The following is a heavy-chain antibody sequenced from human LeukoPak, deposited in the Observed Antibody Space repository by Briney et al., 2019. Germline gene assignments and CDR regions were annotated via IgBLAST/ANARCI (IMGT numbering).Heavy chain of an antibody. CDR3: ARGAVGLGYCRSTSCYKVNGFDP. Sequence: KASETLSLTCAVYGGSFSGYYWSWIRQPPGKGLEWIGEINHSGSTNYNPSLKSRVTISVDTSKNQFSLRLSSVTAADTAVYYCARGAVGLGYCRSTSCYKVNGFDPGGRETRVTVSS. J-gene: IGHJ5*02. CDR2: INHSGST. CDR1: GGSFSGYY. D-gene: IGHD2-2*02. V-gene: IGHV4-34*01.